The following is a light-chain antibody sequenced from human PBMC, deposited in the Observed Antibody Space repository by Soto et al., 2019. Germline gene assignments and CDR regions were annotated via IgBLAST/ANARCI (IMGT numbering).Light chain of an antibody. CDR2: DAS. CDR3: QQCSDWPPIT. CDR1: QSVSNC. Sequence: EIVLTQSPATLALSPGEIATLSCRASQSVSNCLGWYQQKPGQAPRLLIYDASNRAPGIPARFSGSGSGTDFNLTISSLEPEDFAVYYCQQCSDWPPITFGQGTRRAIK. J-gene: IGKJ5*01. V-gene: IGKV3-11*01.